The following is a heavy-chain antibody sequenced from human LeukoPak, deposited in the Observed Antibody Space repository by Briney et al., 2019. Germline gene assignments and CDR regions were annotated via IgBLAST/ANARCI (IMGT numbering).Heavy chain of an antibody. J-gene: IGHJ4*02. CDR2: IYYSGST. CDR1: GGSISSSSYY. Sequence: PSETLSLTCTVSGGSISSSSYYWGWIRQPPGKGLEWIGSIYYSGSTYYNPSLKSRVTISVDTSKNQFSLKLSSVTAADTAVYYCARHEELLRNFDYWGQGTQVTVSS. V-gene: IGHV4-39*01. D-gene: IGHD1-26*01. CDR3: ARHEELLRNFDY.